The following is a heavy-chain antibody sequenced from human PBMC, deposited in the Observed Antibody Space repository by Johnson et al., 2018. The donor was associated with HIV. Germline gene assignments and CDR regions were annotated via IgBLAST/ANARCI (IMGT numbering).Heavy chain of an antibody. CDR3: ARARARVTFDI. CDR1: GFTVSSNY. V-gene: IGHV3-53*01. Sequence: VQLVESGGGLIQPGGSLRLSCAASGFTVSSNYMSWVRQAPGKGLEWVAVIYSGGSTYYADSVKGRFTISRDNSKNTLYLQMNSLRAEDTAVYYCARARARVTFDIWGQGTMVTVSS. CDR2: IYSGGST. D-gene: IGHD2-21*01. J-gene: IGHJ3*02.